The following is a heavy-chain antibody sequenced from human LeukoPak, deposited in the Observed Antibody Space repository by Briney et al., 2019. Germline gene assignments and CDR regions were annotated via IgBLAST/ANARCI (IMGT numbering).Heavy chain of an antibody. Sequence: GGSLRLSCAASGFTFSSYAMHWVRQAPGKGLEWVAVISYDGSNKYYADSVKGRFTISRDNSKNTLYLQMNSPRAEDTAVYYCTRDLGGTSWGEWNYWGQGTLVTVSS. J-gene: IGHJ4*02. CDR2: ISYDGSNK. V-gene: IGHV3-30-3*01. CDR1: GFTFSSYA. D-gene: IGHD3-16*01. CDR3: TRDLGGTSWGEWNY.